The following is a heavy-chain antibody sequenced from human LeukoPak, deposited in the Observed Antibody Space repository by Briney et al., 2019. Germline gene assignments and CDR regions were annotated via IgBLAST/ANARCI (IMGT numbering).Heavy chain of an antibody. CDR1: GGSINSYY. D-gene: IGHD3-10*01. J-gene: IGHJ4*02. CDR2: INYSGST. CDR3: ARQTFGVLYFDS. Sequence: SETLSLTCTVSGGSINSYYWSWIRQPPGKGLEWIGYINYSGSTNYNPSLKSRVTISTDMLKNQFSLKLTSVTAADTAVYYCARQTFGVLYFDSWGQGTLAIVSS. V-gene: IGHV4-59*08.